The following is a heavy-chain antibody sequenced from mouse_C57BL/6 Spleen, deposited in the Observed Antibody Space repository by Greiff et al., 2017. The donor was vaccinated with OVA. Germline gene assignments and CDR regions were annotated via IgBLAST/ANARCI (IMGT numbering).Heavy chain of an antibody. J-gene: IGHJ2*01. V-gene: IGHV1-82*01. D-gene: IGHD3-3*01. CDR2: IYPGDGDT. CDR3: ARLWGTGYFDY. CDR1: GYAFSSSW. Sequence: QVQLQQSGPELVKPGASVKISCKASGYAFSSSWMNWVKQRPGQGLEWIGRIYPGDGDTNYNGKFKGKATLTADKSSSTAYMQLSSLTSEDSAVYFCARLWGTGYFDYWGQGTTLTVSS.